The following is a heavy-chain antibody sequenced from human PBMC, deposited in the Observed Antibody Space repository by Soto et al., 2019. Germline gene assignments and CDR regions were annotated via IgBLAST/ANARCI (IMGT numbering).Heavy chain of an antibody. CDR2: INAGNWNT. D-gene: IGHD1-7*01. V-gene: IGHV1-3*01. CDR3: ATVRSMYNFNYHDGMDV. Sequence: GASVKVSCKASGYTFSNFAMHWVRQAPGQRLEWMGWINAGNWNTKYSQKFQGRVTITRDTSASTAYMELSSLRSEDTAVYFCATVRSMYNFNYHDGMDVWGQGTTVTVSS. J-gene: IGHJ6*02. CDR1: GYTFSNFA.